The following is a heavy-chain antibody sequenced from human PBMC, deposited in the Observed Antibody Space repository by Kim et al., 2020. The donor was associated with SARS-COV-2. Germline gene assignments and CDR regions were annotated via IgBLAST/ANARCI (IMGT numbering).Heavy chain of an antibody. Sequence: SETLSLTCTVSGGSITSYFWSWIRQPSGKRLEWIGYIYKSGDTNYNPSLKSRVTMSIDTSKNQFSLKLTSVTAADSAIYYCAREGLNNWVDPWGQGTLVTVSS. CDR2: IYKSGDT. CDR1: GGSITSYF. D-gene: IGHD2-8*01. CDR3: AREGLNNWVDP. J-gene: IGHJ5*02. V-gene: IGHV4-59*01.